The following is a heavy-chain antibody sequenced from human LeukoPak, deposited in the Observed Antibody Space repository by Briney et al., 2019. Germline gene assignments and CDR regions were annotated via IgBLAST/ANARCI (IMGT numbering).Heavy chain of an antibody. CDR2: INPNSGGT. CDR1: GCAFIGYY. J-gene: IGHJ4*02. CDR3: ARGGSWWFYFDY. D-gene: IGHD2-15*01. Sequence: ASVQVSCKASGCAFIGYYMNWARRAPGLGREWMGWINPNSGGTNYAQKFQGRVTMTRDTSISTAYMELSRLRSEDTAVYYCARGGSWWFYFDYWGQGTLVTVSS. V-gene: IGHV1-2*02.